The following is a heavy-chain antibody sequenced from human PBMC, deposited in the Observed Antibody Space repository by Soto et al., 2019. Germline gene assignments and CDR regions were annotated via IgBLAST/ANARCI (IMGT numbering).Heavy chain of an antibody. J-gene: IGHJ4*02. D-gene: IGHD3-9*01. Sequence: SVKVSCKASGYTFTSYGISWVRQAPGQGLEWMGGIIPIFGTANYAQKFQGRVTITADESTSTAYMELSSLRSEDTAVYYCAGFDLSDPLDYWGQGTLVTVSS. CDR1: GYTFTSYG. CDR2: IIPIFGTA. CDR3: AGFDLSDPLDY. V-gene: IGHV1-69*13.